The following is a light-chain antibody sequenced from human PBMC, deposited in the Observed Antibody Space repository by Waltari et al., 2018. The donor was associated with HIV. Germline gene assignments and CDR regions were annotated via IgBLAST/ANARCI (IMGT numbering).Light chain of an antibody. CDR1: GSNIGSNN. J-gene: IGLJ2*01. CDR3: AAWDDSLNGPV. V-gene: IGLV1-44*01. CDR2: RNN. Sequence: QSVLTQSPSASGTPGQRVTISCSGSGSNIGSNNVHWDPQVPGKAPKLLIYRNNRRPSGVPDRFSGSKSGASASLAISGLQSEDEADYYCAAWDDSLNGPVFGGGTRLTVL.